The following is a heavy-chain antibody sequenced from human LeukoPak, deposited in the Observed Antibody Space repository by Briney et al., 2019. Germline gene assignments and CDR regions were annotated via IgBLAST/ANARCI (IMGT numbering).Heavy chain of an antibody. J-gene: IGHJ3*01. V-gene: IGHV3-21*01. CDR1: GFTFNTYS. CDR3: AREANEAFDV. CDR2: IGGSSSSR. Sequence: PGGSLRLSCVASGFTFNTYSMNWVRQAPGKGLEWVSSIGGSSSSRYHADSVKGRFTTSRDNAKNSLYLQMNSLRGDDTAVYYCAREANEAFDVWGQGTMVTVSS.